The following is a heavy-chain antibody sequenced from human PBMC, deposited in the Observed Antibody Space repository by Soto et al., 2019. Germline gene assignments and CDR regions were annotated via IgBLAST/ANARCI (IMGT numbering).Heavy chain of an antibody. CDR1: GVSISSSNW. CDR2: IYHSGST. D-gene: IGHD6-19*01. J-gene: IGHJ6*02. V-gene: IGHV4-4*02. Sequence: PSETLSLTCAVSGVSISSSNWWSWVRQPPGKGLEWIGEIYHSGSTNYNPSLKSRVTISVDKSKNQFSLKLSSVTAADTAVYYCARGSGWYTYYYYYGMDVWGQGTTVTVSS. CDR3: ARGSGWYTYYYYYGMDV.